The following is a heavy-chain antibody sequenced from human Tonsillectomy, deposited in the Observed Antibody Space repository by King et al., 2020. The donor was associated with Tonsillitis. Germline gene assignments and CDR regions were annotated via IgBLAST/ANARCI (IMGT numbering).Heavy chain of an antibody. D-gene: IGHD2-2*01. V-gene: IGHV3-30-3*01. CDR3: VRDAYCGSNSCQYTTFFDY. Sequence: VQLVESGGGVVQPGRSLRLSCAASGFTFSTYAMHWVRQAPGKGLEWVAAISYDGSRKFYADSGKGRFTFSRDNSNSTLYLQMDSLRTGDTAVYYCVRDAYCGSNSCQYTTFFDYWGQGTLLTVSS. J-gene: IGHJ4*02. CDR1: GFTFSTYA. CDR2: ISYDGSRK.